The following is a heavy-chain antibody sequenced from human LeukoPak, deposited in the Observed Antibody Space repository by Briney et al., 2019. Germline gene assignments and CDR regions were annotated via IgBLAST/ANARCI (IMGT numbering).Heavy chain of an antibody. CDR1: GYTFTSYG. CDR2: ISAYNGNT. Sequence: ASVKVSCKASGYTFTSYGISWVRQAPGQGLEWMGWISAYNGNTNYAQKFQGRVTMTSDTSISTAYMELSRLGSDDTAVYYCARAEVTVSLDYWGQGTLVTVSS. D-gene: IGHD4-11*01. V-gene: IGHV1-18*01. J-gene: IGHJ4*02. CDR3: ARAEVTVSLDY.